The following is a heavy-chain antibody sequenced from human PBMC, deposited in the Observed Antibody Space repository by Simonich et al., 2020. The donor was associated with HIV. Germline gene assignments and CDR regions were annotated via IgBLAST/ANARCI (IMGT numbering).Heavy chain of an antibody. CDR3: ARIEYRSSSEFDP. Sequence: QVQLQESGPGLVKPSETLSLTCTVNSGNYWGWVRQSPWTGLEWIGSIFHSVNTYYNPSLTSRVTISVDTSKNQFSLKLTSVTAADTALYYCARIEYRSSSEFDPWGQGTLVTVSS. CDR2: IFHSVNT. D-gene: IGHD6-6*01. J-gene: IGHJ5*02. CDR1: NSGNY. V-gene: IGHV4-38-2*02.